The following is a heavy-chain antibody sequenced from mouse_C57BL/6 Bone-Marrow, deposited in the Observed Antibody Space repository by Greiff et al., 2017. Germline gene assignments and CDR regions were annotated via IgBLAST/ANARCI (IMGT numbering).Heavy chain of an antibody. Sequence: VQLVESGAELVRPGASVTLSCKASGYTFTDYYINWVKQRPGPGLEWIARIYPGSGNTYYNEKFKGKATLTAEKSSSTAYMQLSSLTSEDSAVYFCAREKADDYDGFAYWGQGTLVTVSA. D-gene: IGHD2-4*01. CDR2: IYPGSGNT. J-gene: IGHJ3*01. CDR3: AREKADDYDGFAY. V-gene: IGHV1-76*01. CDR1: GYTFTDYY.